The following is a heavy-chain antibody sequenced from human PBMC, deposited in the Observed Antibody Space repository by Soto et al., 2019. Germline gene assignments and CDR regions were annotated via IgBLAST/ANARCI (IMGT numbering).Heavy chain of an antibody. CDR1: GFTFSSYW. CDR3: ARVGVHCSSTSCYPEDYYYYMDV. CDR2: IKQDGSEK. V-gene: IGHV3-7*01. Sequence: GGSLRLSCAAYGFTFSSYWMSWVRQAAGKGLEWVANIKQDGSEKYYVDSVKGRFTISRDNAKNSLYLQMNSLRAEDTAVYYCARVGVHCSSTSCYPEDYYYYMDVWGKGT. D-gene: IGHD2-2*01. J-gene: IGHJ6*03.